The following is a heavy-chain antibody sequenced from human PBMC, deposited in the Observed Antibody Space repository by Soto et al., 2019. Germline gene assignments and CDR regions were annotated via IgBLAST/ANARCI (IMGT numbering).Heavy chain of an antibody. J-gene: IGHJ6*02. D-gene: IGHD4-4*01. Sequence: QVQLVQSGAEMKEPGSSVKVSCKTSGGTFSSSAISWLRQAPGQGLEWMGGIIPLFRTPDYAQKFQGRVTIDADESTSTAYVELSSLRSEDTAVYYCARDNDRLQLGGHYYSILDVWGQGTTITVSS. CDR2: IIPLFRTP. CDR3: ARDNDRLQLGGHYYSILDV. CDR1: GGTFSSSA. V-gene: IGHV1-69*12.